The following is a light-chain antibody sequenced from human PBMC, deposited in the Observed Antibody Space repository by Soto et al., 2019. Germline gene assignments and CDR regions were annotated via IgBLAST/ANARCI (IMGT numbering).Light chain of an antibody. J-gene: IGLJ2*01. CDR2: DVS. V-gene: IGLV2-14*01. CDR1: SSDVGGYNY. Sequence: QSALTQPASVSGSPGQSITISCTGNSSDVGGYNYVSWYQQYPGKAPKLMIYDVSNRPSGVSNRFSGSKSGDPASLTISGVQAEDVADYYCSSYTSSSTSDVVFGGGTKLTVL. CDR3: SSYTSSSTSDVV.